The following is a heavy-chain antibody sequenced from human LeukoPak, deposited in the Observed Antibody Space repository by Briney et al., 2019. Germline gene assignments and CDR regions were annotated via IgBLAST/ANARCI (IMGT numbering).Heavy chain of an antibody. CDR1: GYTFTGYY. CDR3: ARDYYGSGSYVFDP. V-gene: IGHV1-2*02. D-gene: IGHD3-10*01. J-gene: IGHJ5*02. CDR2: INPNSGGT. Sequence: ASVKVSCKASGYTFTGYYMHWVRQAPGQGLERMGWINPNSGGTNYAQKFQGRVTMTRDTSISTAYMELSRLRSDDTAVYYCARDYYGSGSYVFDPWGQGTLVTVSS.